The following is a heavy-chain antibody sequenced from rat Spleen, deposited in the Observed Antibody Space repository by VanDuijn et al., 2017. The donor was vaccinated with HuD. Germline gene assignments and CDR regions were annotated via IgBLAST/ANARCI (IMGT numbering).Heavy chain of an antibody. CDR1: GFTFSDYN. CDR2: ISSDGRRN. CDR3: TRGYAHY. D-gene: IGHD1-12*03. V-gene: IGHV5-7*01. J-gene: IGHJ2*01. Sequence: EVQLVESGGGLVQPGRSLKLSCAASGFTFSDYNMAWVRQAPKKGLEWVATISSDGRRNYYRDSVKGRFTISRDNAKSSLYLQMDSLRSEDTATYYCTRGYAHYWGQGVMVTVSS.